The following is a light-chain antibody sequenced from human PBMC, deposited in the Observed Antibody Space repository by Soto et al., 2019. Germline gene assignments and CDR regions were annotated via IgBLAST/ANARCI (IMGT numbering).Light chain of an antibody. V-gene: IGKV1-6*01. CDR3: LQYHSSWT. Sequence: AIQMSQSPSSLSASVGDRVSITCRASQAIRDDLGWYQKKPGKAPKLLIFAASRLESGVPSRFSGSGSGTDFTLTISSLQPEDFATYYCLQYHSSWTFGQGTKVDIK. J-gene: IGKJ1*01. CDR1: QAIRDD. CDR2: AAS.